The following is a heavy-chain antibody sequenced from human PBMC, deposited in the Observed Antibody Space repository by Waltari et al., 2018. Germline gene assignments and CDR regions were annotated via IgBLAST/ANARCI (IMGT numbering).Heavy chain of an antibody. CDR1: GFTFNGHW. Sequence: EVQLVESGGGLVQPGGSLSLSCAASGFTFNGHWVTWVRPAPGKGLEWVANINEDGSEKRYMDSVKGRFTVSRDNARNSLYLQMNSLRAEDTAVYYCARCHWTWLDPWGQGTLVTVSS. J-gene: IGHJ5*02. V-gene: IGHV3-7*01. CDR3: ARCHWTWLDP. D-gene: IGHD3-3*01. CDR2: INEDGSEK.